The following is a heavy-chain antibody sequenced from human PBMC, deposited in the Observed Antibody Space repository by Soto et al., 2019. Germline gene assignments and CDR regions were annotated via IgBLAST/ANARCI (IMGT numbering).Heavy chain of an antibody. J-gene: IGHJ6*02. CDR2: IIPIFGTA. D-gene: IGHD3-22*01. CDR3: ARQKYYYDSSGYYSNYYYGMDV. V-gene: IGHV1-69*13. Sequence: ASVKVSCKASGGTFSSYAISWVRQAPGQGLEWMGGIIPIFGTANYAQKFQGRVTITADESTSTAYMELSSLRSEDTAVYYCARQKYYYDSSGYYSNYYYGMDVWGQGTTVTVSS. CDR1: GGTFSSYA.